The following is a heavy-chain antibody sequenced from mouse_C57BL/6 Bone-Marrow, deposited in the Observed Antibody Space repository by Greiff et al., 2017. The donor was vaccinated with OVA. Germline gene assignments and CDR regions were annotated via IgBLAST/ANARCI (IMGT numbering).Heavy chain of an antibody. J-gene: IGHJ4*01. CDR3: ASRKPNYYYAMDY. CDR2: IYIGNGYT. D-gene: IGHD2-1*01. CDR1: GYTFTSYG. Sequence: EVKLVESGAELVRPGSSVKMSCKTSGYTFTSYGINWVKQRPGQGLEWIGYIYIGNGYTEYNEKFKGKATLTSDTSSSTAYMQLSSLTSEDSAIYFCASRKPNYYYAMDYWGQGTSVTVSS. V-gene: IGHV1-58*01.